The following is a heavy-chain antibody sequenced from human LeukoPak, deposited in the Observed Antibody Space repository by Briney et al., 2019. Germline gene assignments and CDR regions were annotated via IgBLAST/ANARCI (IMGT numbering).Heavy chain of an antibody. V-gene: IGHV3-23*01. D-gene: IGHD3-16*01. CDR2: IIGGGST. CDR1: GFTFSSYA. Sequence: GGSLRLSCAASGFTFSSYAMAWVRQAPGKGLEWASIIIGGGSTYYAYAVKGRFPISRDNSKNTLYLQMNSLRAEDTAIDYCAKGSDRVWDFDYWGQGTLVTVSS. CDR3: AKGSDRVWDFDY. J-gene: IGHJ4*02.